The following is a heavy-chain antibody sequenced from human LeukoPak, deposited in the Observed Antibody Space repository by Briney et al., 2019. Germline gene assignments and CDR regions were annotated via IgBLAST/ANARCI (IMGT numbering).Heavy chain of an antibody. Sequence: SETLSLTCTVSGGSISSYYWSWIRQPAGKGLEWIGRIYTSGSTNYNPSLKSRVTMSVDTSKNQFSLKLSSVTAADTAVYYCARDLERGFGECYYDPWGQGTLVTVSS. V-gene: IGHV4-4*07. CDR2: IYTSGST. CDR1: GGSISSYY. CDR3: ARDLERGFGECYYDP. J-gene: IGHJ5*02. D-gene: IGHD3-10*01.